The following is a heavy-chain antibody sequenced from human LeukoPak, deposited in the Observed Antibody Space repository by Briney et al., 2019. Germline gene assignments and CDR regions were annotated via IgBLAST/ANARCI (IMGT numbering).Heavy chain of an antibody. J-gene: IGHJ6*02. Sequence: ASVKVSCKASGGTFSSYAISWVRQAPGQGLEWMGRIIPILGIANYAQRFQGRVTITADKSTSTAYMELSSLRSEDTAVYYCARDRGAVAGTAYYYGMDVWGQGTTVTVSS. V-gene: IGHV1-69*04. CDR2: IIPILGIA. D-gene: IGHD6-19*01. CDR3: ARDRGAVAGTAYYYGMDV. CDR1: GGTFSSYA.